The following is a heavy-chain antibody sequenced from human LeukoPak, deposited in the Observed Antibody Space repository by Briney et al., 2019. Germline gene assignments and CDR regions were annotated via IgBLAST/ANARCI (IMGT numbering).Heavy chain of an antibody. CDR2: IYPADSDI. Sequence: PGESLKISCKGSGYRINNYWIGWVRQMPGKGLEWMGIIYPADSDIRYSPSFQGQVTISADKSISTAYLQWSSLKASDTAMYYCARQEYCSGGSCYTWFDPWGQGTLVIVSS. D-gene: IGHD2-15*01. CDR3: ARQEYCSGGSCYTWFDP. V-gene: IGHV5-51*01. CDR1: GYRINNYW. J-gene: IGHJ5*02.